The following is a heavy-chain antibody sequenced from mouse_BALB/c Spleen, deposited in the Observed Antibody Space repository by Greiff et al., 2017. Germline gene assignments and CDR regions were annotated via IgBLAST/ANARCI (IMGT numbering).Heavy chain of an antibody. J-gene: IGHJ4*01. D-gene: IGHD1-2*01. CDR2: ISSGGSYT. Sequence: DVKLVESGGDLVKPGGSLKLSCAASGFTFSSYGMSWVRQTPDKRLEWVATISSGGSYTYYPDSVKGRFTISRDNAKNTLYLQMSSLKSEDTAMYYCARHEEYYGSFGAMDYWGQGTSVTVSS. CDR3: ARHEEYYGSFGAMDY. V-gene: IGHV5-6*02. CDR1: GFTFSSYG.